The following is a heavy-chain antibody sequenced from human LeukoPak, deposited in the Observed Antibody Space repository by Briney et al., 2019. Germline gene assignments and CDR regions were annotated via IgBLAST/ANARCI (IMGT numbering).Heavy chain of an antibody. CDR1: GFTFSSYG. Sequence: GGSLRLSCAASGFTFSSYGMHWVRQAPGKGLEWVAVISYDGSNKHYADSVKGRFTVSRDNSKNTLYLQMNSLRAEDTAVYYCAGETVTIRGTDGFDIWGQGTMVTVFS. CDR3: AGETVTIRGTDGFDI. CDR2: ISYDGSNK. D-gene: IGHD4-17*01. J-gene: IGHJ3*02. V-gene: IGHV3-30*03.